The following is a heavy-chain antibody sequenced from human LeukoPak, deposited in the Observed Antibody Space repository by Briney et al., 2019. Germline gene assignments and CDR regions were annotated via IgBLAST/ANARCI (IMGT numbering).Heavy chain of an antibody. CDR3: ARDHSNWNYAPDF. D-gene: IGHD1-7*01. V-gene: IGHV1-18*01. CDR1: GYTLTRYG. Sequence: ASVKVSCKASGYTLTRYGISWVRQAPGQGLQWLGWISASNGNTNYAQKFRDRVTMSTDTSTGTAYLDVRSLTSDDTAVYYCARDHSNWNYAPDFWGQGTLVIVSS. J-gene: IGHJ4*02. CDR2: ISASNGNT.